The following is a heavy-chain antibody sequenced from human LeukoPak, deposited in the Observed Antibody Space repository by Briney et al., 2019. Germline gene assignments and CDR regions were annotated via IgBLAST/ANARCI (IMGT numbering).Heavy chain of an antibody. CDR2: IKQDGSEK. D-gene: IGHD4-11*01. V-gene: IGHV3-7*01. J-gene: IGHJ4*02. CDR3: AKEGAYPIVTYNS. Sequence: GGSLRLTCSASGFTFRNYWMNWDRQAPGKGLECVANIKQDGSEKFYVDSVKGRFTISRDNTKNSLYLQMNCLRAEDTAVYYCAKEGAYPIVTYNSWGQGTLVTVSS. CDR1: GFTFRNYW.